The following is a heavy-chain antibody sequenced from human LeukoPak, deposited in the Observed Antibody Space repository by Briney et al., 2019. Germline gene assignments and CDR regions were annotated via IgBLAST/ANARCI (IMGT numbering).Heavy chain of an antibody. CDR3: AKDHVAARWVFDY. J-gene: IGHJ4*02. V-gene: IGHV3-23*01. D-gene: IGHD6-6*01. Sequence: PGGSLRLTCAASGFTFSSSAMSWVRQVPGKGLEWVSGISASGGSTYYADSVRGRFTISRDNSKNTLYLQMNSLRAEDTAVYYCAKDHVAARWVFDYWGQGTLVTVSS. CDR2: ISASGGST. CDR1: GFTFSSSA.